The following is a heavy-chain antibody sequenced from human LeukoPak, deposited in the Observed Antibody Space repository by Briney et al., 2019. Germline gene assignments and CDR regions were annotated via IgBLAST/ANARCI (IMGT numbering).Heavy chain of an antibody. J-gene: IGHJ4*02. CDR3: AKDTDSSGYYPFDY. CDR1: GFTFSSYA. D-gene: IGHD3-22*01. CDR2: ISWNSGSI. V-gene: IGHV3-9*01. Sequence: GGSLRLSCAASGFTFSSYAMHWVRQAPGKGLEWVSGISWNSGSIGYADSVKGRFTISRDNAKNSLYLQMNSLRAEDTALYYCAKDTDSSGYYPFDYWGQGTLVTVSS.